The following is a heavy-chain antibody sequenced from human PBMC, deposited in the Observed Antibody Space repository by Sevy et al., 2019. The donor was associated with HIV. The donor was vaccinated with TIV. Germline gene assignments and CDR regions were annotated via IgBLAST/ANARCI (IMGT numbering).Heavy chain of an antibody. CDR2: ISGSGTRT. Sequence: GGSLRLSCAVSGFSFDSYGMTWVRQAPGKGLEWVSGISGSGTRTYYADSVKGRFIISRDNSKNTLYLQMNSLRSEDKGYYLCGKGGGGHYDPDEIGYYFYYYNMDVWGKGTTVTVSS. CDR3: GKGGGGHYDPDEIGYYFYYYNMDV. D-gene: IGHD3-22*01. CDR1: GFSFDSYG. V-gene: IGHV3-23*01. J-gene: IGHJ6*03.